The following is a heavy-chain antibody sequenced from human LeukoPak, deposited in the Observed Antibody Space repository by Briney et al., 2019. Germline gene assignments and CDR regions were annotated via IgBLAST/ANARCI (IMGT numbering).Heavy chain of an antibody. D-gene: IGHD1-14*01. V-gene: IGHV4-59*08. CDR1: GGSISSYY. CDR3: ARFGRTHYYYYGMDV. J-gene: IGHJ6*02. Sequence: PSETLSLTCTVSGGSISSYYWSWIRQPPGKGLEWIGYIYYSGSTNYNPSLKSRATISVDTSKNQFSLKLSSVAAADTAVYYCARFGRTHYYYYGMDVWGQGTTVTVSS. CDR2: IYYSGST.